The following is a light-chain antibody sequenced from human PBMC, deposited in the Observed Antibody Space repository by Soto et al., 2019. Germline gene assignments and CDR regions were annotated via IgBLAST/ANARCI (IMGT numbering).Light chain of an antibody. CDR1: QSVSSSD. CDR3: QQYNNWPWT. J-gene: IGKJ1*01. CDR2: GAS. V-gene: IGKV3-15*01. Sequence: EIVLTQSPGTLSLSPEERATLSCRASQSVSSSDLAWYQQKPGQAPRLLIYGASTRATGIPARFSGSGSGTEFTLIISSLQSEDFAVYYCQQYNNWPWTFGQGTKVDIK.